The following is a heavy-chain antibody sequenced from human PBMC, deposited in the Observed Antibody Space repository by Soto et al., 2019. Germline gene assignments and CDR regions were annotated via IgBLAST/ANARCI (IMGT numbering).Heavy chain of an antibody. J-gene: IGHJ5*02. CDR3: ARDLGSSRFDP. CDR1: GGYLSRLRYY. Sequence: SDTRSLPWPVAGGYLSRLRYYLLWLRQHPGKGLEWIGYIYYSGSTYYNPSLKSRVTISVDTSKNQFSLKLSSVTAADTAVYYCARDLGSSRFDPWGQGNLVNVSA. CDR2: IYYSGST. V-gene: IGHV4-31*02.